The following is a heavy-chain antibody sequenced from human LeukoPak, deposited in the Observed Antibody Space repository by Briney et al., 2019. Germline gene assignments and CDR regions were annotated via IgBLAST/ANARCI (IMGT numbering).Heavy chain of an antibody. Sequence: PSETLSLTCAVYGGSFSGYYWSWIRQTPGKGLEWIGYIYYSGSTNYNPSLKSRVTISVDTSKNQFSLKLSSVTAADTAVYYCARSVFWSGYYLDYWGQGTLVTVSS. D-gene: IGHD3-3*01. CDR3: ARSVFWSGYYLDY. CDR2: IYYSGST. J-gene: IGHJ4*02. V-gene: IGHV4-59*01. CDR1: GGSFSGYY.